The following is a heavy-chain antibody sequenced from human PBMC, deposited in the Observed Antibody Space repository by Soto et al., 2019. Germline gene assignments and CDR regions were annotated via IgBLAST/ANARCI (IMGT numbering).Heavy chain of an antibody. CDR2: IIPFFVTS. Sequence: QVQLVQSGAEVKKPGSSVKVSCEASGGTFSSYPINWVRQATGQGLEWMGGIIPFFVTSNYAQKFQGRVMTTADDSTSTAYMELRTLRSEDTAVYSRARVGHITHYGIAVWGQGTTVNVSS. J-gene: IGHJ6*02. CDR1: GGTFSSYP. CDR3: ARVGHITHYGIAV. V-gene: IGHV1-69*01. D-gene: IGHD1-26*01.